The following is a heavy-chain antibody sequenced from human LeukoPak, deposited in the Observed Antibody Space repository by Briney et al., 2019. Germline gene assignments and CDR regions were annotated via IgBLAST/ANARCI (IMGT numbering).Heavy chain of an antibody. V-gene: IGHV4-38-2*01. Sequence: PSETLSLTCAVSGYSISSGYYWGWIRQPPGKGLEWIGSIYHSGSTYYNPSLKSRVTISVDPSKNQFSLKLSSVTAADTAVYYCARALDSSGHYDYWGQGTLVTVSS. D-gene: IGHD3-22*01. CDR2: IYHSGST. CDR1: GYSISSGYY. CDR3: ARALDSSGHYDY. J-gene: IGHJ4*02.